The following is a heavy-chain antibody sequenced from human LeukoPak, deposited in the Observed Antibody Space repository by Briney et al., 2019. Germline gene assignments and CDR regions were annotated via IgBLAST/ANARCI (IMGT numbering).Heavy chain of an antibody. CDR1: GYTLTELS. CDR2: FDPEDGET. D-gene: IGHD2-2*01. J-gene: IGHJ3*02. Sequence: ASVKVSCKVSGYTLTELSMHWVRQAPGEGLEWMGDFDPEDGETIYAQKFQGRVTMTEDTSTDTAYMELSSLRSEDTAVYYCATELRVPAWGAFDIWGQGTMVTVSS. V-gene: IGHV1-24*01. CDR3: ATELRVPAWGAFDI.